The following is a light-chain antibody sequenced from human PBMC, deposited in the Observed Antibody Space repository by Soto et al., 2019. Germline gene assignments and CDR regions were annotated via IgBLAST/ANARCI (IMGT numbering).Light chain of an antibody. J-gene: IGLJ3*02. Sequence: QSVLTQPASVSGSPGQSITISCTGTSSDVGGYNYVSWYQQHPGKAPKLMIYDVTNRPSGVSNRFSGSKSGNTASLTISGVQPKDEADYYCSSYTSSSTPLVFGGGPKVXVL. CDR1: SSDVGGYNY. CDR3: SSYTSSSTPLV. CDR2: DVT. V-gene: IGLV2-14*01.